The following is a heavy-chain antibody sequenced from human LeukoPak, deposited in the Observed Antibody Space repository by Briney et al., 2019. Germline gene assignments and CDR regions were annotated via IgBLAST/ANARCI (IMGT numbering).Heavy chain of an antibody. CDR2: VSSDGTTK. CDR3: ARGDSSGIFDP. D-gene: IGHD3-22*01. V-gene: IGHV3-30*06. Sequence: GGSLRLSCAVSGFTFSSYWMSWVRQAPGKGLEWVAVVSSDGTTKYYADSVKGRLTVSRDNSKNTLFLQWNSLNAEDTAIYFCARGDSSGIFDPWGQGTLVTVSS. CDR1: GFTFSSYW. J-gene: IGHJ5*02.